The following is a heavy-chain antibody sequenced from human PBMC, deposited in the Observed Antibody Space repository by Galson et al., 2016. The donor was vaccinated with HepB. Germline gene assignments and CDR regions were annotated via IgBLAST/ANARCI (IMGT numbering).Heavy chain of an antibody. J-gene: IGHJ4*02. D-gene: IGHD2-8*01. CDR1: GGSFTDNY. V-gene: IGHV4-34*01. CDR2: MSHRGSS. CDR3: ARASIMMSGPDGVLDH. Sequence: SETLSLTCAVYGGSFTDNYWSWIRQSPGKGLVWLGEMSHRGSSNYNPSLRSRVTIAVDTSKNQISLRLSSVTAADTGVYYCARASIMMSGPDGVLDHWGQGTLVTVSS.